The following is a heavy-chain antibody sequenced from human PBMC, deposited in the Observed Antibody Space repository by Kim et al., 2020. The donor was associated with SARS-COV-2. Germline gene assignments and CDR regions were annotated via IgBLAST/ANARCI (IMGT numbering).Heavy chain of an antibody. J-gene: IGHJ4*02. CDR1: GFTFSSYW. V-gene: IGHV3-7*04. Sequence: GGSLRLSCAASGFTFSSYWMDWVRQAPGKGLEWVANIKQDGSEKYYVESVKGRFTVARDNAKNSVFLQMNSLRADDTAVYYCARGHYGSWGQGTLVSVSS. CDR3: ARGHYGS. CDR2: IKQDGSEK.